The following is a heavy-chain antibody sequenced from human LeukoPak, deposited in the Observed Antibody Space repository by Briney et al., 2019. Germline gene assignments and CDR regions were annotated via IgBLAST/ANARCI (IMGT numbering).Heavy chain of an antibody. Sequence: SVKVSCKASGGTFSSYTISWVRQAPGQGLEWMGRIIPILGIANYAQKFQGRVTITTDESTSTAYMELSSLRSEDTAVYYCARDLGYGDYGTIDFKLPFDYWGQGTLVTVSS. CDR3: ARDLGYGDYGTIDFKLPFDY. CDR2: IIPILGIA. J-gene: IGHJ4*02. V-gene: IGHV1-69*16. D-gene: IGHD4-17*01. CDR1: GGTFSSYT.